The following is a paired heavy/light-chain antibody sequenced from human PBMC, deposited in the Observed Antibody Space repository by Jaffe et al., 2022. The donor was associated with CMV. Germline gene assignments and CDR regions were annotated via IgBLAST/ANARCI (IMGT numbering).Heavy chain of an antibody. Sequence: QVQLVQSGAEVKKPGASVKVSCKASGYTFTSYGISWVRQAPGQGLEWMGWISAYNGNTNYAQKLQGRVTMTTDTSTSTAYMELRSLRSDDTAVYYCARSGGGIAAAAEVDYYYYYMDVWGKGTTVTVSS. J-gene: IGHJ6*03. CDR2: ISAYNGNT. D-gene: IGHD6-13*01. CDR1: GYTFTSYG. V-gene: IGHV1-18*04. CDR3: ARSGGGIAAAAEVDYYYYYMDV.
Light chain of an antibody. V-gene: IGLV3-10*01. CDR1: ALPKKY. CDR2: EDS. Sequence: SYELTQPPSVSVSPGQTARITCSGDALPKKYAYWYQQKSGQAPVLVIYEDSKRPSGIPERFSGSSSGTMATLTISGAQVEDEADYYCYSTDSSGNHRGVFGGGTKLTVL. CDR3: YSTDSSGNHRGV. J-gene: IGLJ2*01.